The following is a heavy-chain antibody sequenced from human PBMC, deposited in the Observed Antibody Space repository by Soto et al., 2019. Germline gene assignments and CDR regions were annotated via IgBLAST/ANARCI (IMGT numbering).Heavy chain of an antibody. Sequence: PGESLKISCQGSGYSFAGYWITWVRQKPGKGLEWMGRIDPSDSQTYYSPSFRGHVTISVTKSITTVFLQWSSPRASDTAMYYCARQIYDSDTGPNFQYYFDSWGQGTPVTVSS. V-gene: IGHV5-10-1*01. D-gene: IGHD3-22*01. J-gene: IGHJ4*02. CDR3: ARQIYDSDTGPNFQYYFDS. CDR2: IDPSDSQT. CDR1: GYSFAGYW.